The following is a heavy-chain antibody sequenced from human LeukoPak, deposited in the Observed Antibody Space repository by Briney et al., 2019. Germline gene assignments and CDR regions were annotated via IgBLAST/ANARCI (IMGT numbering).Heavy chain of an antibody. CDR3: TRSPIIGYCSSTSCYELDY. J-gene: IGHJ4*02. D-gene: IGHD2-2*01. Sequence: RCLRLSCTASGFTSGDYAMSWVRQAPGKGLGWVGFIRSKAYVGTKEYAASVKGRFTTSRDDSKSIAYLQMNSLKTEDTAVYYCTRSPIIGYCSSTSCYELDYWGQGTLVTVSS. CDR2: IRSKAYVGTK. V-gene: IGHV3-49*04. CDR1: GFTSGDYA.